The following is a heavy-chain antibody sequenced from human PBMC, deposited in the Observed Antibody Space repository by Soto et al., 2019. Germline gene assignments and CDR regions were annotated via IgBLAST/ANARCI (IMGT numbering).Heavy chain of an antibody. J-gene: IGHJ5*02. D-gene: IGHD1-26*01. Sequence: EVQLLESGGGLVQPGGSLRLSCAASGFTFSRYAMSWFRQAPGKGLEWVSAISGSGGSTYYADSVKGRFTISRDNSKNTLDLQMNSLRAEDTAVYYCAKDPHYRGTNRNWFDPWGQGTLVTVSS. V-gene: IGHV3-23*01. CDR3: AKDPHYRGTNRNWFDP. CDR1: GFTFSRYA. CDR2: ISGSGGST.